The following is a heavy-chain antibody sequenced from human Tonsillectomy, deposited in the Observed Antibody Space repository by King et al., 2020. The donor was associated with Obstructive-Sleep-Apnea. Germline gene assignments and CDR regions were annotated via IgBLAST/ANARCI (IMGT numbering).Heavy chain of an antibody. V-gene: IGHV4-31*03. D-gene: IGHD5-18*01. CDR1: GGSISSGGYY. CDR3: ATRDVHRVMVAFDY. J-gene: IGHJ4*02. Sequence: VQLQESGPGLVKPSQTLSLTCTVSGGSISSGGYYWSWIRQHPGKGLEWIGYIFYSGNTYYNPSLKSRVTMAVATSKNQFSLKLGPVTAADTAVYYCATRDVHRVMVAFDYWGQGTLVTVSS. CDR2: IFYSGNT.